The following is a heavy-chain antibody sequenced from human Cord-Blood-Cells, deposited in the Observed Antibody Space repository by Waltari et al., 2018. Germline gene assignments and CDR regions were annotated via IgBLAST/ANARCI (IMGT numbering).Heavy chain of an antibody. D-gene: IGHD6-13*01. V-gene: IGHV3-74*01. CDR2: INSDGSST. CDR3: ARIHTPFLTSSWYDY. CDR1: GFTFSSYW. J-gene: IGHJ4*02. Sequence: EVQLVESGGGLVQPGGSLRLSCAASGFTFSSYWMHWVRKAPGKGLVLVSRINSDGSSTSYADSVKGRFTISRDNAKNTLYLQMNSLRAEDTAVYYCARIHTPFLTSSWYDYWGQGTLVTVSS.